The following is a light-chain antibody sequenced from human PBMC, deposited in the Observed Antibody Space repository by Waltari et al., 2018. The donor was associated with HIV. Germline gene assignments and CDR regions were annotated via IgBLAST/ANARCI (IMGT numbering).Light chain of an antibody. V-gene: IGLV4-69*01. Sequence: QPVVTQSPSAAASLGASVKLTCTLSSGHSDYAIAWHQQHPQKGPRYLQRLNNDGSHYKGDGIPDRFSGSSSGAERYLIISSLQSGDEADYYCQTWDTGIIIFGGGTKLTVL. CDR3: QTWDTGIII. J-gene: IGLJ2*01. CDR1: SGHSDYA. CDR2: LNNDGSH.